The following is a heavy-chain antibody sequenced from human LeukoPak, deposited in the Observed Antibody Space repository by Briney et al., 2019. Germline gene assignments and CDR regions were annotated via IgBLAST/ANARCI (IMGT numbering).Heavy chain of an antibody. J-gene: IGHJ4*02. CDR3: ASGYGYVYRYFDI. D-gene: IGHD5-18*01. Sequence: PSETLSLTCAVSGASIRINYFWNWIRQHPGEGLEWIGYTHDSGSTHYNPSLKSRLTMSLDTSNNQFSMKLNSVTAADTAVYYCASGYGYVYRYFDIWGQGTLVTVAS. CDR2: THDSGST. CDR1: GASIRINYF. V-gene: IGHV4-31*11.